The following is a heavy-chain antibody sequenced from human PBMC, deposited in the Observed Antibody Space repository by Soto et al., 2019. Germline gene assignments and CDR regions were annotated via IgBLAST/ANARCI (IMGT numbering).Heavy chain of an antibody. CDR3: AKALSGGGGGGLDYYYGMDV. Sequence: GGSLRLSCAAPGFTFDDYAMHWVRQAPGKGLEWVSLISWDGGSTYYADSVKGRFTISRDNSKNSLYLQMNSLRAEDTALYYCAKALSGGGGGGLDYYYGMDVWGQGTTVTVSS. CDR1: GFTFDDYA. J-gene: IGHJ6*02. V-gene: IGHV3-43D*04. CDR2: ISWDGGST. D-gene: IGHD2-15*01.